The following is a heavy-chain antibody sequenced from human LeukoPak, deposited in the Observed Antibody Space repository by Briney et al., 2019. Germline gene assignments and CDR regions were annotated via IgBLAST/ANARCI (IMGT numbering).Heavy chain of an antibody. J-gene: IGHJ4*02. CDR3: ARDSPGYLAYDS. CDR2: IKEDGSAT. CDR1: GFTFSTYW. V-gene: IGHV3-7*04. Sequence: PGGSLRLSCAASGFTFSTYWMTWVRQAPGKGPDWVANIKEDGSATYYVDSVKGRFTISRDNAKKSLYLQMNSLRAEDTAVYYCARDSPGYLAYDSWGQGTLVTVSS. D-gene: IGHD1-1*01.